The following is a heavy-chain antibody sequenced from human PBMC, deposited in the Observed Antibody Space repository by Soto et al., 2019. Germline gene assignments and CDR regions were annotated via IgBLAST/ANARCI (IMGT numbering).Heavy chain of an antibody. Sequence: QVQLVQSGAEVKKPGSSVKVSCKASGGTFSSYAISWVRQAPGQGLEWMGGIIPIFGTANYAQKFQGRVTITADESTSTAYMELSSLRSEDKAVYYCARDRYCSGGSCYSSSSYYYGMDVWGQGTTVTVSS. CDR2: IIPIFGTA. CDR1: GGTFSSYA. J-gene: IGHJ6*02. D-gene: IGHD2-15*01. CDR3: ARDRYCSGGSCYSSSSYYYGMDV. V-gene: IGHV1-69*12.